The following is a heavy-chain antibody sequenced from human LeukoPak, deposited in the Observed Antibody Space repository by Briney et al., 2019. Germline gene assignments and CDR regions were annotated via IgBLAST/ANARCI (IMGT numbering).Heavy chain of an antibody. CDR3: AKMSPYQLLSDY. CDR2: INSDGSST. Sequence: QPGGSLRLSCAASGFTFSSYWMHWVRQAPGKGLVWVSRINSDGSSTSYADSVKGRFTISRDNAKNTLYLQMNSLRAEDTAVYYCAKMSPYQLLSDYWGQGTLVTVSS. CDR1: GFTFSSYW. J-gene: IGHJ4*02. D-gene: IGHD2-2*01. V-gene: IGHV3-74*01.